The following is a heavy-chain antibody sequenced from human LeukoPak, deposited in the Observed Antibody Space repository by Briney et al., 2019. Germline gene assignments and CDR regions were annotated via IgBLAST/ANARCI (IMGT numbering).Heavy chain of an antibody. Sequence: GESLKISCKGSGYSFTSYWIGWVRQMPGKGLEWMGIIYPADSDTRYSPSFQGQVTISADKSISTAYLQWSSLKASDTALYYCARLKIVGILRGAFDIWGQGTMVTVSS. J-gene: IGHJ3*02. CDR2: IYPADSDT. D-gene: IGHD1-26*01. CDR3: ARLKIVGILRGAFDI. CDR1: GYSFTSYW. V-gene: IGHV5-51*01.